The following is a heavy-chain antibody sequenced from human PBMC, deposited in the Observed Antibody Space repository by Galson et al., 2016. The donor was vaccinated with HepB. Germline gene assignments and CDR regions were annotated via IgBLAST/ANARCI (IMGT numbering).Heavy chain of an antibody. V-gene: IGHV3-21*06. J-gene: IGHJ6*02. CDR1: GFSFSNYT. CDR3: ARRDYYYYGMDV. CDR2: ISTSSSYI. Sequence: SLRLSCAASGFSFSNYTMNWVRQAPGKGLEWVSSISTSSSYISSADSLKGRFTISRDNAKNSLYLQMTSLEAEDTAVYYCARRDYYYYGMDVWGQGTTVFVSS.